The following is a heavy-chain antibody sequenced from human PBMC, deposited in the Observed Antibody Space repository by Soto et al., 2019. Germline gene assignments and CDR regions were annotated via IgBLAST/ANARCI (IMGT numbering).Heavy chain of an antibody. J-gene: IGHJ4*02. CDR3: ARDTDYRDYYFDY. CDR1: GFTASNNY. D-gene: IGHD4-17*01. V-gene: IGHV3-66*01. Sequence: EVQLVESGGGLVQPGGSLRLSCAASGFTASNNYMSWVRQAPGKGLEWLSVFYSGGGTYYADSVKGRFTISRDNSKNTLYLQMNSLRVEDTAIYYCARDTDYRDYYFDYWGQGTLVTVSS. CDR2: FYSGGGT.